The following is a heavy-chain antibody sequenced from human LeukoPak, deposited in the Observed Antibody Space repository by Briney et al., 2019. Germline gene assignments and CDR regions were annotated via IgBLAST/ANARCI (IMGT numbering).Heavy chain of an antibody. Sequence: PGGSLRLSCAASGFTFSSYAMRWVRQAPGKGLEWVAVISCDGSNKYYADSVKGRFTISRDNSKNTLYLQMNSLRAEDTAVYYCASLVVVAATFDYWGQGTLVTVSS. D-gene: IGHD2-15*01. V-gene: IGHV3-30-3*01. CDR3: ASLVVVAATFDY. CDR2: ISCDGSNK. CDR1: GFTFSSYA. J-gene: IGHJ4*02.